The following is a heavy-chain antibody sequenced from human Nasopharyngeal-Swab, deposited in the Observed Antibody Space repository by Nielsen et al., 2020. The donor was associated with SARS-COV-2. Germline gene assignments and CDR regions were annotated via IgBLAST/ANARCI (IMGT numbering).Heavy chain of an antibody. J-gene: IGHJ3*01. CDR2: ISSSSTYI. CDR3: AGAYGSGSYFAFDL. V-gene: IGHV3-21*01. CDR1: GFTFGTYS. Sequence: GESLKISCAASGFTFGTYSMNWVRQAPGKGLEWVSSISSSSTYIYYADSVKGRFTISRDNAKNSLCLQMNSLRAEDTAVYYCAGAYGSGSYFAFDLWGQGTMVTVSS. D-gene: IGHD3-10*01.